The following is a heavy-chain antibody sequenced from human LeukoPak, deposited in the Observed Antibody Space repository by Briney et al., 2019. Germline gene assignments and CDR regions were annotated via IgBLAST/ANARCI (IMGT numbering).Heavy chain of an antibody. J-gene: IGHJ4*02. CDR2: IYYSGST. CDR1: GGSISSGGYY. CDR3: ARERGTAMGLDY. V-gene: IGHV4-31*03. D-gene: IGHD5-18*01. Sequence: SETLSLTCTVSGGSISSGGYYWSWIRQHPGKGLEWIGYIYYSGSTYYNPSLKSRVTISVDTSKNQFSLKLSSVTAADTAVYYCARERGTAMGLDYWGQGTLVTVSS.